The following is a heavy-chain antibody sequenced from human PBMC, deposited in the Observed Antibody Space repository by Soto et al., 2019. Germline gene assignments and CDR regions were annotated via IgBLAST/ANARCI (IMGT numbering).Heavy chain of an antibody. J-gene: IGHJ4*02. D-gene: IGHD2-15*01. CDR3: AKGARYCSGGSCPWPFDY. CDR2: ISGSGGST. Sequence: GGSLRLSFAASGFTFSSYAMSWVRQAPGKGLEWVSAISGSGGSTYYADSVKGRFTISRDNSKNTLYLQMNSLRAEDTAVYYCAKGARYCSGGSCPWPFDYWGQGTLVTVSS. CDR1: GFTFSSYA. V-gene: IGHV3-23*01.